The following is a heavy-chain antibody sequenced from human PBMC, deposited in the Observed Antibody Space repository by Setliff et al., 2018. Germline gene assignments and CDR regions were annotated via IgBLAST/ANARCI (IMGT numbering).Heavy chain of an antibody. D-gene: IGHD1-1*01. CDR2: IYYRGDT. CDR3: ARTGTYRYFDY. V-gene: IGHV4-39*01. J-gene: IGHJ4*02. Sequence: ETLSLTCTVSGASLSSGTYYWGWIRQPPGKGLEWIGRIYYRGDTYYNASLKGRLTISVDTAQNQFSLRLTSVTAADTAVYYCARTGTYRYFDYWGQGALVTSPQ. CDR1: GASLSSGTYY.